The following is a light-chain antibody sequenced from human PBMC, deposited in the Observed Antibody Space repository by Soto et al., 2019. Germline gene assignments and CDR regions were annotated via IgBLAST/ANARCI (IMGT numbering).Light chain of an antibody. V-gene: IGKV1-9*01. CDR2: AAS. CDR1: QGISSY. J-gene: IGKJ5*01. CDR3: QQINSYPIT. Sequence: IQLTQSPSSLSASVGDRVTITCRASQGISSYLAWYQQKPGKAPKLLIYAASTLQSGVPSRFSGSGSGTDFTLTINSLQPEDFATYYCQQINSYPITFGQGTRLEIK.